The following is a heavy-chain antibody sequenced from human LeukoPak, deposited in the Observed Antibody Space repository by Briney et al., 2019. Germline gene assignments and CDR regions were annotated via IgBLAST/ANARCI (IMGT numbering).Heavy chain of an antibody. CDR3: ARGFSHGCDY. J-gene: IGHJ4*02. CDR1: GFTFSSCE. D-gene: IGHD5-18*01. V-gene: IGHV3-7*05. CDR2: IKQDGSEI. Sequence: GGSLRLSCAASGFTFSSCELSWVRQAPGKGLEWVANIKQDGSEIYYADSVRGRFTISRDNAKNSLYLQMNSLRAEDTAVYYCARGFSHGCDYWGQGTLVTVSS.